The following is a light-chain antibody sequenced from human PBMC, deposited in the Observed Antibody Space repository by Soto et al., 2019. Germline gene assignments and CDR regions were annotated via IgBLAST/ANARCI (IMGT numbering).Light chain of an antibody. CDR3: QQCYGTPIT. J-gene: IGKJ5*01. Sequence: DIPMTQSPSTLSASVGDRVTIPCRASQSISSWLAWYQQKPGKAPKLLIYDASSLESGFPSRFSGSGSGTEFTLTISRLQSEDFTAYYCQQCYGTPITFGQGTRLEIK. CDR1: QSISSW. V-gene: IGKV1-5*01. CDR2: DAS.